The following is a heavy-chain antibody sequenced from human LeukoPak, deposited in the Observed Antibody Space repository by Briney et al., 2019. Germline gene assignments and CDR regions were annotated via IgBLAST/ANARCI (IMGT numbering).Heavy chain of an antibody. D-gene: IGHD3-10*01. CDR1: GYTFTDYY. Sequence: ASVKISCKVSGYTFTDYYMHWVQQAPGKGLERMGLVDPEDGETIYAEKFQGRVTITADTSTDTAYMELSSLRSEDTAVYYCAGGAPAYYYGEDAFDIWGQGTMVTVSP. V-gene: IGHV1-69-2*01. CDR3: AGGAPAYYYGEDAFDI. CDR2: VDPEDGET. J-gene: IGHJ3*02.